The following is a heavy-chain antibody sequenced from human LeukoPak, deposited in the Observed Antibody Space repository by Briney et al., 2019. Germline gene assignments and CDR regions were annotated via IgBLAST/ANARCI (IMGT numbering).Heavy chain of an antibody. J-gene: IGHJ6*03. D-gene: IGHD3-3*01. V-gene: IGHV3-7*01. CDR3: AREDFSRYYYMDV. CDR2: IKQDGSEK. Sequence: PGGSLRLSCAASGFTFSSYWMSWVRQAPGKGLEWVANIKQDGSEKYYVDSVKGRFTISRDNAKNSLYLQMNSQRAEDTAVYYCAREDFSRYYYMDVWGKGTTVTVSS. CDR1: GFTFSSYW.